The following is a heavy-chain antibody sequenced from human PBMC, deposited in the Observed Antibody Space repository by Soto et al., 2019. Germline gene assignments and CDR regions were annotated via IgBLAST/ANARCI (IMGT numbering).Heavy chain of an antibody. CDR3: AKDKVCSGGSCYYDS. D-gene: IGHD2-15*01. CDR2: INGGGGST. Sequence: EVQLLEAGGDLIQPGGSLRLSCAASGFTFSSYTMTWVRQAPGKGLEWVSAINGGGGSTYYADSVKGRFTISRDNSKDTLYLQMNSLRAEDTAVYYCAKDKVCSGGSCYYDSWGQGTLVTVSS. CDR1: GFTFSSYT. J-gene: IGHJ4*02. V-gene: IGHV3-23*01.